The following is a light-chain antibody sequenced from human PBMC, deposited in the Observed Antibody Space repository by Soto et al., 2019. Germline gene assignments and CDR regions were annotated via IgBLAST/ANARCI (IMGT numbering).Light chain of an antibody. CDR2: SAS. V-gene: IGKV1-39*01. CDR3: QQTYRAPYS. CDR1: ENIDSY. J-gene: IGKJ4*01. Sequence: DIQMTQSPPSLSASVGDSVTIVCRATENIDSYLNWYQQKPGSARTLIVYSASALQSGVPSRFSGSVSGTTFTLTITSLQPEDVSLYFCQQTYRAPYSFGGGT.